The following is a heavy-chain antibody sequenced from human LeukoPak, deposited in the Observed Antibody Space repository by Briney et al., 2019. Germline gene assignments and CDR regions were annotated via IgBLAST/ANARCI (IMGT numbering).Heavy chain of an antibody. Sequence: PSETLSLTCTVSGGSISSSGYYWGWLRQPPGKGLEWIGSIYYSGSTYYNPSLKSRVTISVDTSKNQFSLKLSSVTAADTAVYYCARHLYSSGWYEYNWFDPWGQGTLVTVSS. CDR1: GGSISSSGYY. CDR3: ARHLYSSGWYEYNWFDP. D-gene: IGHD6-19*01. CDR2: IYYSGST. V-gene: IGHV4-39*01. J-gene: IGHJ5*02.